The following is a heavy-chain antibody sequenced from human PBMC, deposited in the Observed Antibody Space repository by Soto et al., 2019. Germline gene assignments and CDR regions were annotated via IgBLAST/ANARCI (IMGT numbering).Heavy chain of an antibody. V-gene: IGHV4-59*01. Sequence: SETLSLTCTVSGGSISSYYWSWIRQPPGKGLEWIGYIYYSGSTNYNPSLKSRVTISVDTSKNQFSLKLSSVTAADTAVYYCAREVVGATIWGQGTLVTVSS. CDR2: IYYSGST. CDR3: AREVVGATI. J-gene: IGHJ4*02. CDR1: GGSISSYY. D-gene: IGHD1-26*01.